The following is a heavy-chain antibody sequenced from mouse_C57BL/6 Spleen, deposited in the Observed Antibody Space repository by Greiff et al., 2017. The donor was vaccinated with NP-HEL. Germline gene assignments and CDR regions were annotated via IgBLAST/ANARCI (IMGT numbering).Heavy chain of an antibody. D-gene: IGHD2-3*01. CDR3: ARNKGVSWLLPYFDY. CDR1: GFSLTSYG. Sequence: QVHVKQSGPGLVQPSQSLSITCTVSGFSLTSYGVHWVRQSPGKGLEWLGVIWSGGSTDYNAAFISRLSISKDNSKSQVFFKMNSLQADDTAIYYCARNKGVSWLLPYFDYWGQGTTLTVSS. CDR2: IWSGGST. J-gene: IGHJ2*01. V-gene: IGHV2-2*01.